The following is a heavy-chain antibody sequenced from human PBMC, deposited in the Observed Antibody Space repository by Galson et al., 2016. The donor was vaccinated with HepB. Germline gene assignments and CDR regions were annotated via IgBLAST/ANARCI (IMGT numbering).Heavy chain of an antibody. J-gene: IGHJ4*02. V-gene: IGHV3-33*01. Sequence: SLRLSCAASGFSFRTYGMHWVRQAPGKGLEWVALIWHDGLNKYFADSVKGRFTVSRDISKNTLDLQMNSLRDEDKAVYYCARGSPQNSLRSSSFDFWGQGTRVTVSS. CDR2: IWHDGLNK. CDR3: ARGSPQNSLRSSSFDF. CDR1: GFSFRTYG. D-gene: IGHD5-12*01.